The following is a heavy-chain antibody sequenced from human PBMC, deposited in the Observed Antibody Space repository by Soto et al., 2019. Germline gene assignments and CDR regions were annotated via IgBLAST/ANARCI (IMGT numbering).Heavy chain of an antibody. Sequence: PGGSLRLSCAASGFTFSSYGMHWVRQAPCKGLEWVAVISYDGSNKYYADSVKGRFTISRDNSKNTLYLQMNSLRAEDTAVYYCATEAATEYYYYYVEVWGQGTTVTVS. CDR2: ISYDGSNK. CDR1: GFTFSSYG. V-gene: IGHV3-30*03. D-gene: IGHD6-25*01. CDR3: ATEAATEYYYYYVEV. J-gene: IGHJ6*03.